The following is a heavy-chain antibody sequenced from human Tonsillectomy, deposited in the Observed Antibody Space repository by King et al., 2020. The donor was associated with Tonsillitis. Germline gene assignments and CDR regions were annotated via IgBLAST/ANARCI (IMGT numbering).Heavy chain of an antibody. J-gene: IGHJ4*02. D-gene: IGHD6-6*01. CDR2: IKSKTDGGHT. CDR3: TTVSMAALSY. V-gene: IGHV3-15*01. Sequence: VQLVESGGGLVKPGGSLRLSCAASGFTFSKAWMSWVRQAPGKGLEWVGRIKSKTDGGHTDYAAPVKGRFTISRDDSKNTLYLQMNSLKTEDTAVYYCTTVSMAALSYWGQGTLVTVSS. CDR1: GFTFSKAW.